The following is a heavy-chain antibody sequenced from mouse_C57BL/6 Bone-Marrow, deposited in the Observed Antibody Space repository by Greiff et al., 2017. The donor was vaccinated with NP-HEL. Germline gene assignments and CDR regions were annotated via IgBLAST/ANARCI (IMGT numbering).Heavy chain of an antibody. CDR1: GYTFTSYW. CDR3: ARYYYGSRGWYFDV. CDR2: IDPNSGGT. V-gene: IGHV1-72*01. J-gene: IGHJ1*03. D-gene: IGHD1-1*01. Sequence: QVQLQQPGADLVKPGASVKLSCKASGYTFTSYWMHWVKQRPGRGLEWIGRIDPNSGGTKFNEKFKTKATLTVDKHSSTAYMQLISLTSEYSAVYYCARYYYGSRGWYFDVWGTGTTVTVSS.